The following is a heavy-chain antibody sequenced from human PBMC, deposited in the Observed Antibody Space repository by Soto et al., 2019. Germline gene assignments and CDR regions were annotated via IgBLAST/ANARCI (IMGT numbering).Heavy chain of an antibody. V-gene: IGHV1-69*12. D-gene: IGHD2-15*01. CDR1: GGTFSSYA. Sequence: QVQLVQSGAEVKKPGSSVKVSCKASGGTFSSYAISWVRQAPGQGLEWMGGIIPIFGTANYAQKCQGRVTINADESTSTAYMELSSLRSEDTAVYYCARESRYCSRGSCYFLPGIDYWGQGTLVTVSS. CDR2: IIPIFGTA. J-gene: IGHJ4*02. CDR3: ARESRYCSRGSCYFLPGIDY.